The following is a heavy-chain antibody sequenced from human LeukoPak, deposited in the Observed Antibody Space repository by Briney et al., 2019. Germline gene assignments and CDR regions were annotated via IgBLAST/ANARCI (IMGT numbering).Heavy chain of an antibody. Sequence: PGGSLRLSCAASGFTFDDYAMHWVRQAPGKGLEWVSGISWNSGSIGYADSVKGRFTISRDNAKNSLYLQMNSLRAEDTALYYCAKDGEWELLYYFDYWGQGTPVTVSS. J-gene: IGHJ4*02. CDR3: AKDGEWELLYYFDY. CDR2: ISWNSGSI. CDR1: GFTFDDYA. V-gene: IGHV3-9*01. D-gene: IGHD1-26*01.